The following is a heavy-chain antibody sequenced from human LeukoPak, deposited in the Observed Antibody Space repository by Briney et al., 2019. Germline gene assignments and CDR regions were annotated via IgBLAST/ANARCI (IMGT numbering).Heavy chain of an antibody. J-gene: IGHJ6*02. Sequence: GGSLRLSCAASGFTFDDYAMHWVRQAPGKGLEWVSGISWNSANIGYVDSVKGRFTISRDNAKNSLYLQMKSLRAEDTALYYCAKDIEPSIAVTGRDGMDVWGQGTTVIVSS. V-gene: IGHV3-9*01. D-gene: IGHD6-19*01. CDR1: GFTFDDYA. CDR2: ISWNSANI. CDR3: AKDIEPSIAVTGRDGMDV.